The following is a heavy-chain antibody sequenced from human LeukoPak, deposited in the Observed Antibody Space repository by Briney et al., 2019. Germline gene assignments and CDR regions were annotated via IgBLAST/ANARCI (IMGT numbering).Heavy chain of an antibody. V-gene: IGHV4-39*01. CDR3: AKSGGYGLIDY. CDR2: IYSSGST. J-gene: IGHJ4*02. D-gene: IGHD1-26*01. Sequence: SETLSLTCAVSGASVSGSNYYWGWIRQPPGKGLEWIGNIYSSGSTYYNASLQSRATISIDTSKKQFSLRLNSVPAADTAMYYCAKSGGYGLIDYWGQGTRVTVSS. CDR1: GASVSGSNYY.